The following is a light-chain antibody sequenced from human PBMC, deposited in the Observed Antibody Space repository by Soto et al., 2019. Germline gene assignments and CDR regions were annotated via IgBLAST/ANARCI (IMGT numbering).Light chain of an antibody. CDR3: CSYTSRSTLYV. CDR1: SSDVGGYNY. Sequence: QSVLTQPASVSGSPGQSITISCTGTSSDVGGYNYVSWYQQHPGKAPKLMIYDVSNRPSGVSNLFSGSKSGNTASLTISGLQAEDEADYYCCSYTSRSTLYVFGTGTKV. CDR2: DVS. V-gene: IGLV2-14*01. J-gene: IGLJ1*01.